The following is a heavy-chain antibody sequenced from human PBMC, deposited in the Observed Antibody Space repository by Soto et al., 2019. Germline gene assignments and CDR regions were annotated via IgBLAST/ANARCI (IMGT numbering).Heavy chain of an antibody. V-gene: IGHV3-23*01. D-gene: IGHD6-19*01. CDR2: ISGSTLAT. J-gene: IGHJ4*02. CDR1: GFPFSSYA. CDR3: AKPGGGTGWYSV. Sequence: EVQLWESGGDLVKPGGSLRLSCAASGFPFSSYAMSWVRQAPGKGLEWVSSISGSTLATYYADSVKGRFTVSRDNSKNTLYLQMDSLRAEDTAVYFCAKPGGGTGWYSVWVQGTLVTVSS.